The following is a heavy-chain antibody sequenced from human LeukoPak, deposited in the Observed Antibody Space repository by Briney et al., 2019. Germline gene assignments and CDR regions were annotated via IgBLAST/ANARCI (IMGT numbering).Heavy chain of an antibody. CDR1: GGSISSGGYY. Sequence: SQTLSLTCTVSGGSISSGGYYWRWIRQHPGKGLEWLGYISYSGNTYYNPSLKTRLTISVDTSKNQFSLKLTSVTAADTAVYYCAKHEGTAGPFDSWGQGTLVTVSS. D-gene: IGHD6-13*01. CDR2: ISYSGNT. CDR3: AKHEGTAGPFDS. J-gene: IGHJ4*02. V-gene: IGHV4-31*03.